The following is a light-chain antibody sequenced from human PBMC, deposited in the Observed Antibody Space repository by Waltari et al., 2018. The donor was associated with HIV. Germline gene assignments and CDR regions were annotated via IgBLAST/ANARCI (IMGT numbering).Light chain of an antibody. V-gene: IGLV1-44*01. CDR2: SND. Sequence: QSVLTQPPSASGTPGQRVTISCSGSSSNIGSNTVNWYQQLPGTAPKLLIYSNDHRPSGVPDRFSGSKSGTSASLAISGLQSEDEADYYCAAWDDSLTGAVFGGGTKLTVL. CDR3: AAWDDSLTGAV. CDR1: SSNIGSNT. J-gene: IGLJ2*01.